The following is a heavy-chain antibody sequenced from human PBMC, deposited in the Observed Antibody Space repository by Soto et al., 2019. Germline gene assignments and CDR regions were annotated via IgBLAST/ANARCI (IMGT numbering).Heavy chain of an antibody. CDR1: GFTFSSYS. J-gene: IGHJ6*02. Sequence: GGSLRLSCAASGFTFSSYSMNWVRQAPGKGLEWVSSISSSSSYIYYADSVKGRFTISRDNAKNSLYLQMNSLRAEDTAVYYCARDLSSSNGMDVWGQGTTVTVSS. D-gene: IGHD6-6*01. V-gene: IGHV3-21*01. CDR2: ISSSSSYI. CDR3: ARDLSSSNGMDV.